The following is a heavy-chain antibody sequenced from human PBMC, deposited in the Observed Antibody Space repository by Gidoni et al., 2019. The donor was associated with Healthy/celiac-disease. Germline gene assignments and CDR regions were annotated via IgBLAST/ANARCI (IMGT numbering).Heavy chain of an antibody. CDR2: IKSKTDGGTT. CDR3: TTDAGYCSGGSCSDFDY. CDR1: GFTFSNAW. J-gene: IGHJ4*02. D-gene: IGHD2-15*01. Sequence: EVQLVESGGGLVKPGGSLRLSCAASGFTFSNAWMSWVRQAPGKGLEWVGRIKSKTDGGTTDYAAPVKGRFTISRDDSKNTLYLQMNSLKTEDTAVYYCTTDAGYCSGGSCSDFDYWGQGTLVTVSS. V-gene: IGHV3-15*01.